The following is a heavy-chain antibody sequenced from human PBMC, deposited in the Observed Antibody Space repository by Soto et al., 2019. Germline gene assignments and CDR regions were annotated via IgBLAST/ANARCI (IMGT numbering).Heavy chain of an antibody. J-gene: IGHJ4*02. Sequence: GASVKVSWKASGYTFTSYGISWVRQAPGQGLEWMGWISAYNGNTNYAQKLQGRVTMTTDTSTSTAYMELRSLRSDDTAVYYCARVRVLLAQNDILTGYLDDYWGQRSLDTGSS. CDR1: GYTFTSYG. CDR2: ISAYNGNT. D-gene: IGHD3-9*01. V-gene: IGHV1-18*01. CDR3: ARVRVLLAQNDILTGYLDDY.